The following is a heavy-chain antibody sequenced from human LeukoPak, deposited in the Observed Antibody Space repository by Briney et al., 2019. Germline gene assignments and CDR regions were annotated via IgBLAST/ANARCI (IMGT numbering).Heavy chain of an antibody. CDR2: INHSGST. D-gene: IGHD7-27*01. J-gene: IGHJ4*02. CDR1: GGSISSYY. Sequence: SETLSLTCTVSGGSISSYYWSWIRQPPGKGLEWIGEINHSGSTNYNPSLKSRVTISVDTSKNQFSLKLSSVTAADTAVYYCARVPLKLTGDPEEVYYFDYWGQGTLVTVSS. CDR3: ARVPLKLTGDPEEVYYFDY. V-gene: IGHV4-34*01.